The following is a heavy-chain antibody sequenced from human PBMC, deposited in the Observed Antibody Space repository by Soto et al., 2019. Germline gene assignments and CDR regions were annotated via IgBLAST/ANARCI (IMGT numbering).Heavy chain of an antibody. J-gene: IGHJ4*02. CDR1: GGSFSGYY. D-gene: IGHD2-15*01. CDR2: INHSGST. V-gene: IGHV4-34*01. CDR3: ARAFGSCYST. Sequence: QVQLQQWGAGLLKPSETLSLTCAVYGGSFSGYYWSWIRQPTGKGLEWIGEINHSGSTNYNPSLKSRVTISVDTSKNQFSLKLSSVTAADTAVYYCARAFGSCYSTWGQGTLVTVSS.